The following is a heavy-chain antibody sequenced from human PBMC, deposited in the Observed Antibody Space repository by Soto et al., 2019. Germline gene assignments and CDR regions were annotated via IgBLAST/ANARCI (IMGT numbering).Heavy chain of an antibody. CDR2: ISSSSSYI. V-gene: IGHV3-21*01. D-gene: IGHD3-3*01. Sequence: GGSLRLSCAASGFTSSSYSMNWVRQAPGKGLEWVSSISSSSSYIYYADSVKGRFTISRDNAKNSLYLQMNSLRAEDTAVYYSARGYTIFGVDLNWFDPWGQGTLVTVSS. J-gene: IGHJ5*02. CDR3: ARGYTIFGVDLNWFDP. CDR1: GFTSSSYS.